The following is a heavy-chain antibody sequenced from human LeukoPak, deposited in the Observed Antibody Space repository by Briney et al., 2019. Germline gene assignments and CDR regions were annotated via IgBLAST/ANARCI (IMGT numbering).Heavy chain of an antibody. CDR2: IIPIFGTA. Sequence: SVKVSCTASGGTFSSYAISSVRQAPGQGLEWMGGIIPIFGTANYAQKFQGRVTITADESTSTAYMELSSLRSEDTAVYYCARGLAVAEGTSRYYFDYWGQGTLVTVSS. J-gene: IGHJ4*02. V-gene: IGHV1-69*13. CDR3: ARGLAVAEGTSRYYFDY. D-gene: IGHD6-19*01. CDR1: GGTFSSYA.